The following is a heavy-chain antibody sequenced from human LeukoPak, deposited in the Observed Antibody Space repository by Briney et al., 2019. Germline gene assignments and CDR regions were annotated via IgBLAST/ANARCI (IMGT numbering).Heavy chain of an antibody. V-gene: IGHV3-21*01. CDR2: ISSSSSYI. D-gene: IGHD3-22*01. Sequence: PGGSLRLSCAASGFTFSSYSMNWVRQAPGKGLEWVSAISSSSSYIYFADSVKGRFTISRDNAKNPLYLQMNSLRAEDTAVYYCARDSLDYYDSRGYAYYYYMDVWGKGTAVTVSS. CDR1: GFTFSSYS. CDR3: ARDSLDYYDSRGYAYYYYMDV. J-gene: IGHJ6*03.